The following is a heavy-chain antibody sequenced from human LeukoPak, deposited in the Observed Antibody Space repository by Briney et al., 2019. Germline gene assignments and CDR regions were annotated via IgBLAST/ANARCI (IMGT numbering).Heavy chain of an antibody. CDR3: ARDQHYYDSSGYYHIDY. D-gene: IGHD3-22*01. CDR2: IWYDGSNK. Sequence: GRSLRLSCAASGFTFSSYGMHWVRQAPGKGLEWVAVIWYDGSNKYYADSVKGRFTISRDNSKNMLYLQMNSLRAEDTAVYYCARDQHYYDSSGYYHIDYWGQGTLVTVSS. J-gene: IGHJ4*02. V-gene: IGHV3-33*01. CDR1: GFTFSSYG.